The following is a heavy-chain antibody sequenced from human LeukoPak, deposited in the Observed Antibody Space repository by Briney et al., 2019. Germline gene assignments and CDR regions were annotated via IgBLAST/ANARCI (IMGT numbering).Heavy chain of an antibody. CDR2: ISGSGGST. CDR3: AKTMVRGVIGFDY. CDR1: GFTFSSYA. D-gene: IGHD3-10*01. V-gene: IGHV3-23*01. J-gene: IGHJ4*02. Sequence: PGGSLRLSCAASGFTFSSYAMSWVRRAPGKGLEWVSAISGSGGSTYYADSVKGRFTISRDNSKNTLYLQMNSLRAEDTAVYYCAKTMVRGVIGFDYWGQGTLVTVSS.